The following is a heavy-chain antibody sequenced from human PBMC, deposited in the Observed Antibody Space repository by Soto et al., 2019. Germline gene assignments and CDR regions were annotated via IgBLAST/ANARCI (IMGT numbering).Heavy chain of an antibody. Sequence: PGESLRLSCAASGFTFTRYSMNWVRQAPGKGLEWVSSISSTTNYIYYGDSMKGRFTISRDNAKNSLYLEMNSLRAEDTAVYYCARASEELTSNFDYWGQGTLVTVSS. CDR3: ARASEELTSNFDY. V-gene: IGHV3-21*06. CDR2: ISSTTNYI. D-gene: IGHD1-7*01. J-gene: IGHJ4*02. CDR1: GFTFTRYS.